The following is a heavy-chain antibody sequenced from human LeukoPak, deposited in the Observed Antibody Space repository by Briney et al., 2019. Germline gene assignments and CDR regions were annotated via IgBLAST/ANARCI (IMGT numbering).Heavy chain of an antibody. CDR3: TRAPTHYHGSGSYYGYFDY. D-gene: IGHD3-10*01. J-gene: IGHJ4*02. V-gene: IGHV4-31*03. CDR2: MHYSGIS. CDR1: GGSISSGDYY. Sequence: SQTLSLTCTVSGGSISSGDYYWNWFRQHPGKGLEWIGYMHYSGISNYNPSLKSRVTISVDTSKRQFSLNLSSVTAADTAVYYCTRAPTHYHGSGSYYGYFDYWGQGTLVTVSS.